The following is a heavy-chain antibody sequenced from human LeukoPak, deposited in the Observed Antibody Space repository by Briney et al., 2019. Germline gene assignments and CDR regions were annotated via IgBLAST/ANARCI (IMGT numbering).Heavy chain of an antibody. D-gene: IGHD6-19*01. CDR1: GYTLTELS. CDR2: FDPEDGET. J-gene: IGHJ4*02. CDR3: ATGVAVAGAFDY. V-gene: IGHV1-24*01. Sequence: ASVKVSCKVSGYTLTELSMHWVRQTPGKGLEWMGGFDPEDGETIYAQKFQGRVTMTEDTSTDTAYMELSSLRSEDTAVYYCATGVAVAGAFDYWGQGTLVTVSS.